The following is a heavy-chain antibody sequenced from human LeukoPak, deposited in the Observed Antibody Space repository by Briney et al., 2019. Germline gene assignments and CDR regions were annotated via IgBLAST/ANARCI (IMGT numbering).Heavy chain of an antibody. D-gene: IGHD6-13*01. Sequence: PSETLSLTCTVSGGSISSYYWSWIRQPPGKGLEWIGYIDYSGSTNYNPSLKSRVTISVDTSKNQFSLKLSSVTAADTAVYYCARGSVEYSSTAWGPYWYFDLWGRGTLVTVSS. V-gene: IGHV4-59*01. CDR3: ARGSVEYSSTAWGPYWYFDL. CDR2: IDYSGST. CDR1: GGSISSYY. J-gene: IGHJ2*01.